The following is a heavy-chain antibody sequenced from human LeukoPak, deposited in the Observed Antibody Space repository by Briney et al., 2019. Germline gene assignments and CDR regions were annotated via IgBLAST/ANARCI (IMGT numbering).Heavy chain of an antibody. V-gene: IGHV4-34*01. CDR3: ARPGRKNYDILTGPRGAFDI. CDR2: INHSGST. J-gene: IGHJ3*02. D-gene: IGHD3-9*01. CDR1: GGSFSGYY. Sequence: SETLSLTCAVYGGSFSGYYWSWIRQPPGKGLEWIGEINHSGSTNYNPSLKSRVTISVDTSKNQFSLKLSSVTAADTAVHYCARPGRKNYDILTGPRGAFDIWGQGTMVAVSS.